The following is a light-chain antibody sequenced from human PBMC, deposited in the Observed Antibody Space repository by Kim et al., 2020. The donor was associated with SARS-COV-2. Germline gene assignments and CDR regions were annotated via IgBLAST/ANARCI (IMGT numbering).Light chain of an antibody. CDR1: RSNIGSTY. J-gene: IGLJ2*01. Sequence: GPRATISCSGSRSNIGSTYVYCYHQLPGPAPKLLIYRNNQRPSGVPARFSGSKSGTSASLAISGPRSEDEADYYCAVWDDSLSAGVFGGGTKLTVL. CDR2: RNN. CDR3: AVWDDSLSAGV. V-gene: IGLV1-47*01.